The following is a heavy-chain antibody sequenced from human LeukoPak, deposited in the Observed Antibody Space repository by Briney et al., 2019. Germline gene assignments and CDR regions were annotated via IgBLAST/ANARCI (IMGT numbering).Heavy chain of an antibody. CDR1: GGSISSSSSY. CDR3: ARASNPSDYYDSSGYAFDI. D-gene: IGHD3-22*01. CDR2: IYYSGRT. V-gene: IGHV4-39*07. Sequence: SETLSLTCTVSGGSISSSSSYWGWIRQPPGKGLEWIGSIYYSGRTYYNPSLKSRVTISVDTSKNQFSLKLSSVTAADTAVYYCARASNPSDYYDSSGYAFDIWGQGTMVTVSS. J-gene: IGHJ3*02.